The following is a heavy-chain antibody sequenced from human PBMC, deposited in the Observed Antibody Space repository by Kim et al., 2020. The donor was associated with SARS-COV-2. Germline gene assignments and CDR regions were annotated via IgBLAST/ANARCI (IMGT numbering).Heavy chain of an antibody. J-gene: IGHJ2*01. CDR2: IYYSGST. D-gene: IGHD3-22*01. CDR3: ARERRRYYDSSGRFWPGYFDL. Sequence: SETLSLTCTVSGGSISSSSYYWGWIRQPPGKGLEWIGSIYYSGSTYYNPSLKSRVTISVDTSKNQFSLKLSSVTAADTAVYYCARERRRYYDSSGRFWPGYFDLWGRGTLVTVSS. CDR1: GGSISSSSYY. V-gene: IGHV4-39*07.